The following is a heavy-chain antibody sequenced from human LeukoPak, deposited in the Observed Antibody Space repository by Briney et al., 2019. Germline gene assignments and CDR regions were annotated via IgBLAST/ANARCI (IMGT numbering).Heavy chain of an antibody. V-gene: IGHV3-74*01. J-gene: IGHJ4*02. CDR3: ARSFDY. Sequence: GGSLRLSCAASGFTFSSYWMHSVRHVPGKGLVWVSRINGDGSTTNYADAVKGRFTISRDNAKNTLYLQMNSLRAEDTAVYYCARSFDYGGQGTLVTVSS. CDR2: INGDGSTT. CDR1: GFTFSSYW.